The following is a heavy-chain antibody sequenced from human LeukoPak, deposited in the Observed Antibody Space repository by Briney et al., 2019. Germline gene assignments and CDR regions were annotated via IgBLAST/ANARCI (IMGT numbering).Heavy chain of an antibody. D-gene: IGHD3-16*01. J-gene: IGHJ3*02. V-gene: IGHV4-59*01. CDR2: IYYSGST. Sequence: PSETLSLTCTVSGGSISSYYWSWIRQAPGKGLEWIGYIYYSGSTNYNPSLKSRVAISVDTPKNQFFLKLSSVTAADTAVYYCARDGRRRGLGGPAFDIWGQGTMVTVSS. CDR1: GGSISSYY. CDR3: ARDGRRRGLGGPAFDI.